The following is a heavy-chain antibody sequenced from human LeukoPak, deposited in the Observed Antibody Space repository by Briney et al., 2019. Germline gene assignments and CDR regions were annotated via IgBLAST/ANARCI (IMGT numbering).Heavy chain of an antibody. CDR1: GFPDNSNY. Sequence: GGSLRLSCGAWGFPDNSNYMSGLRQAPGKGGEWVSVIYSGGSTYYADSVKGRFTISRDNSKNTLYLQMNSLRAEDTAVYYCARGGTGYDYWGQGTLVTVSS. CDR3: ARGGTGYDY. J-gene: IGHJ4*02. D-gene: IGHD2-8*02. CDR2: IYSGGST. V-gene: IGHV3-53*01.